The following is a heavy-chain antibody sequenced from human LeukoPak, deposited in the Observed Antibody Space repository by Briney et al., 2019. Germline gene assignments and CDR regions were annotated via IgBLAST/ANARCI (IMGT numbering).Heavy chain of an antibody. D-gene: IGHD3-22*01. V-gene: IGHV3-23*01. J-gene: IGHJ3*02. Sequence: GGSLRLSCAASGFIFSAYSMAWVRQAPGKGLEWVSTISGSGGTTYSADSVKGRFTISRDNSKNILYLQVNSLRARDTSVDYGAKDRHYDSSGYYYEDAFDMWGQKTMVTVSS. CDR1: GFIFSAYS. CDR3: AKDRHYDSSGYYYEDAFDM. CDR2: ISGSGGTT.